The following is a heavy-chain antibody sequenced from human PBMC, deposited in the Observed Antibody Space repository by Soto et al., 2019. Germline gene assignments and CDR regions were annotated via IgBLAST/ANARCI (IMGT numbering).Heavy chain of an antibody. D-gene: IGHD6-19*01. J-gene: IGHJ6*02. CDR1: GYSFTSYW. Sequence: RGESLKISCKGSGYSFTSYWIGWVRQMPGKGLEWMGIIYPGDSDTRYSPSFQGQVTISADKSISTAYLQWSSLKATDTAIYYCARLPVAGTDDYGMDVWGQGTTVTVS. V-gene: IGHV5-51*01. CDR3: ARLPVAGTDDYGMDV. CDR2: IYPGDSDT.